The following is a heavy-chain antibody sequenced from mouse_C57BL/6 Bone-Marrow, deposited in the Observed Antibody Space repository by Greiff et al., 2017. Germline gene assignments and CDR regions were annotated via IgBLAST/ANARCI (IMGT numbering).Heavy chain of an antibody. J-gene: IGHJ4*01. CDR3: ARESPVVGYAMDY. CDR2: INYDGSST. CDR1: GFTFSDYY. V-gene: IGHV5-16*01. D-gene: IGHD1-1*01. Sequence: EVMLVESEGGLVQPGSSMKLSCTASGFTFSDYYMAWVRQVPEKGLEWVANINYDGSSTYYLDSLKSRFIISRANAKNILYLQMSSLKSEDTATYYCARESPVVGYAMDYWGQGTSVTVSS.